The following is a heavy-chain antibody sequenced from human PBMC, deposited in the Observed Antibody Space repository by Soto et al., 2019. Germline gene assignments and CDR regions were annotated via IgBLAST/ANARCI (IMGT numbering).Heavy chain of an antibody. CDR3: ARDKITGLFDY. V-gene: IGHV1-3*01. D-gene: IGHD2-8*02. CDR1: GYTFTSYA. CDR2: ISGYNGNT. Sequence: ASVKVSCKASGYTFTSYAMHWVRQAPGQGLEWVGWISGYNGNTNYAQKFQGRVTLTRDTSTKTAFMELRSLTGDDTAVYYCARDKITGLFDYWGQGTLVTVSS. J-gene: IGHJ4*02.